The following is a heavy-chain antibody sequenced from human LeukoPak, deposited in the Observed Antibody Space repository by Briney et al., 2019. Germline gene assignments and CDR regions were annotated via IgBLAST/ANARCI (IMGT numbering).Heavy chain of an antibody. D-gene: IGHD1-26*01. Sequence: GGSLRLSCAASGFTFNIYAMTWVRQAPGKGLEWVSVISGSGGSTDYADSVKGRFTISRDISKNTMYLQMNSLRAEDTAVYFCAKTTISGTYGTFFDYWGQGTLVTVSS. CDR3: AKTTISGTYGTFFDY. CDR2: ISGSGGST. V-gene: IGHV3-23*01. J-gene: IGHJ4*02. CDR1: GFTFNIYA.